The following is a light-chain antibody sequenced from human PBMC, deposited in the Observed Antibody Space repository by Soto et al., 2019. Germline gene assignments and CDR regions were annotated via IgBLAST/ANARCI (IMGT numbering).Light chain of an antibody. V-gene: IGKV1-39*01. CDR3: QQYNTYPYT. J-gene: IGKJ5*01. CDR2: GAS. Sequence: DIQMTQSPSSLSASVGDRVTITCRASQSISRHLNWYQQKPGKAPKLLIYGASSLQSGVPSRISGSGSGTDFTLSISSLQPEDFATYYCQQYNTYPYTFGQGTRLEIK. CDR1: QSISRH.